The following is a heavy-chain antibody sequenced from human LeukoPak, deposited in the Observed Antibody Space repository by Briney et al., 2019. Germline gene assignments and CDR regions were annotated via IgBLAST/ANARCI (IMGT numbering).Heavy chain of an antibody. V-gene: IGHV1-18*01. J-gene: IGHJ4*02. D-gene: IGHD4-17*01. Sequence: ASVTVSFTASGYTFTSYGISWVRQAPGQGLEWMGWISAYSGNTNYAQKLQGRVTMTTDTSTSTAYMELRSLRSDDTAVYYCARDDYGDYVGDYWGQGTLVTVSS. CDR1: GYTFTSYG. CDR3: ARDDYGDYVGDY. CDR2: ISAYSGNT.